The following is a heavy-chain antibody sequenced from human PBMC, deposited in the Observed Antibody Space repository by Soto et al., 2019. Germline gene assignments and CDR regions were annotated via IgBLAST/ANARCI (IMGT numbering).Heavy chain of an antibody. CDR3: AKGVKSYYDSAEGWFDP. CDR2: ISGSGGST. D-gene: IGHD3-22*01. Sequence: EVQLLESGGDLVQPGGSLRLSCVASGFTFNNFAMNWVRQAPGKGLEWVSGISGSGGSTYYADPVKGRFTASRDNSKNTLYLQMNGLRVEDTAVYYCAKGVKSYYDSAEGWFDPWGQGTLVTVSS. J-gene: IGHJ5*02. CDR1: GFTFNNFA. V-gene: IGHV3-23*01.